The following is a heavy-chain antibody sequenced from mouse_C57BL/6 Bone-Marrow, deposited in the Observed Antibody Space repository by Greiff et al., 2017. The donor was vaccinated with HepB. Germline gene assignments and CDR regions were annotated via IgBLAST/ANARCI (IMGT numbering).Heavy chain of an antibody. V-gene: IGHV1-59*01. Sequence: VQLQQSGAELVRPGTSVKLSCKASGYTFTSYCMHWVKQRPGQGLEWIGVIDPSDSYTNYNQKFKGKATLTVDTSSSTAYMQLSSLTSEDSAVYYCAKVLYYFDYWGQGTTLTVSS. CDR3: AKVLYYFDY. CDR2: IDPSDSYT. J-gene: IGHJ2*01. CDR1: GYTFTSYC.